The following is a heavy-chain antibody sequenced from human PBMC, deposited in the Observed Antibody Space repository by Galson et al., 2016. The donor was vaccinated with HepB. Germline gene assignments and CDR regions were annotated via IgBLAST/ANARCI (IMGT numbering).Heavy chain of an antibody. Sequence: SLRLSCAVSGFNFNIYRMNWVRQAPGKGLEWVAAIGFNPNNLYYADSVKGRFTIARDNTRSSLFLQMNSLTVEDTAVYFCARDHSLGPGVVYYFDKRGQGTLVTVSS. CDR2: IGFNPNNL. CDR1: GFNFNIYR. V-gene: IGHV3-21*01. D-gene: IGHD5/OR15-5a*01. J-gene: IGHJ4*02. CDR3: ARDHSLGPGVVYYFDK.